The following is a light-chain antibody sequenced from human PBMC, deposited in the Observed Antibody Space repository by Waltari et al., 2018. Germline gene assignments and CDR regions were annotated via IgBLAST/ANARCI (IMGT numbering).Light chain of an antibody. CDR2: WAS. J-gene: IGKJ1*01. CDR3: QQYYSTPWT. Sequence: DIVMTQSPDSLAVSLCERATITCKSSQSVLYSSNSQNYLAWYQQKPGQPPKLLIYWASTRESGVPDRFSGSESGTDFTLTISSLQAEDVAVYYCQQYYSTPWTFGQGTKVEIK. CDR1: QSVLYSSNSQNY. V-gene: IGKV4-1*01.